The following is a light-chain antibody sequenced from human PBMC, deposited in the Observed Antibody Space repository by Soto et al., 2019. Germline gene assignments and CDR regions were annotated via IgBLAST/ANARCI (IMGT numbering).Light chain of an antibody. Sequence: DSQRTQPPSSVCQSLGDRVTSTCRASQSIDSWLAWYQQKPGKAPKLLIYKASTLESGVPSRFSGSRSGTEFTLTVSSLQPDDFATYYCQQYNDSFRYTFGQGTKVDIK. V-gene: IGKV1-5*03. J-gene: IGKJ2*01. CDR2: KAS. CDR1: QSIDSW. CDR3: QQYNDSFRYT.